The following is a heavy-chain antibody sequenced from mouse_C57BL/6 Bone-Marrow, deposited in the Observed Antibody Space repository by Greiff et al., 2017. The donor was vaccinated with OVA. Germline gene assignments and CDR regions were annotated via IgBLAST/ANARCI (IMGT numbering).Heavy chain of an antibody. CDR2: ISNLAYSI. V-gene: IGHV5-15*01. J-gene: IGHJ1*03. CDR1: GFTFSDYG. Sequence: EVKLMESGGGLVQPGGSLKLSCAASGFTFSDYGMAWVRQAPRKGPEWVAFISNLAYSIYYADTVTGRFTISRENAKNTLYLEMSSLRSEDTAMYYCARRGSNYGYFDVWGTGTTVTVSS. CDR3: ARRGSNYGYFDV. D-gene: IGHD2-5*01.